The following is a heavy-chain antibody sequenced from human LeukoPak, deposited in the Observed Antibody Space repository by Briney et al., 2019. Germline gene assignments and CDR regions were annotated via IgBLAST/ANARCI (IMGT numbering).Heavy chain of an antibody. CDR1: GGSISSYY. V-gene: IGHV4-59*01. CDR3: ARARMATIRGYYFDY. Sequence: SETLSITCTVSGGSISSYYWSWIRQPPGKGLEWIGYIYYSGSTNYNPSLKSPVTISEDTSKNQFSLKLSSVTAADTAVYYCARARMATIRGYYFDYWGQGTLVTVSS. D-gene: IGHD5-24*01. CDR2: IYYSGST. J-gene: IGHJ4*02.